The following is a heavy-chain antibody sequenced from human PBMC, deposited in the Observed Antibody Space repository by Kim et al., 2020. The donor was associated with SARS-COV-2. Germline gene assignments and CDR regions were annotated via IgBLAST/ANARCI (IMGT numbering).Heavy chain of an antibody. D-gene: IGHD3-22*01. J-gene: IGHJ6*02. CDR3: ARENRITMIVAPYYYYYYGMDV. CDR2: IYYSGST. V-gene: IGHV4-39*07. Sequence: SETLSLTCTVSGGSISSSSYYWGWIRQPPGKGLEWIGSIYYSGSTYYNPSLKSRVTISVDTSKNQFSLKLSSVTAADTAVYYCARENRITMIVAPYYYYYYGMDVWGQGTTVTVSS. CDR1: GGSISSSSYY.